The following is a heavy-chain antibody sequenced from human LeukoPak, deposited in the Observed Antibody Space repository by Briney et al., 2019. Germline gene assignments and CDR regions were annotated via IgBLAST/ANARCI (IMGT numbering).Heavy chain of an antibody. CDR3: ARRGAGDKKEYYFDY. CDR1: GGSISSYY. Sequence: SETLSLTCTVSGGSISSYYWSWIRQPPGKGLEWIGYIYYSGSTYYNPSLKSRVTISVDTSKNQFSLKLSSVTAADTAVYYCARRGAGDKKEYYFDYWGQGTLVTVSS. J-gene: IGHJ4*02. D-gene: IGHD2-21*01. CDR2: IYYSGST. V-gene: IGHV4-59*08.